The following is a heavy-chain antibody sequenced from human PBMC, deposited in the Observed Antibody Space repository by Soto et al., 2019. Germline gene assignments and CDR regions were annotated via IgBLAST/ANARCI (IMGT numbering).Heavy chain of an antibody. D-gene: IGHD5-18*01. V-gene: IGHV3-21*01. CDR1: GFTFSSYS. Sequence: PGGSLRLSCAASGFTFSSYSMNWVRQAPGKGLEWVSSISSSSSYIYYADSVKGRFTISRDNAKNSLYLQMNSLRAEDTAVYYCARFTSQFTAQDYYYYGMDVWGQGTTVTVSS. J-gene: IGHJ6*02. CDR2: ISSSSSYI. CDR3: ARFTSQFTAQDYYYYGMDV.